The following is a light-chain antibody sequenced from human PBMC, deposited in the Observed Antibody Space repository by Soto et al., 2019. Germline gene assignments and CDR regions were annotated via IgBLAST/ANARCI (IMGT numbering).Light chain of an antibody. CDR3: QQYNSWPLT. CDR1: QSVRSN. J-gene: IGKJ4*01. V-gene: IGKV3-15*01. Sequence: EIVMTQSPATLSVSPGDGVTLSCRASQSVRSNSAWYQQKPGQAPRLLIYGATTRATGIPARFSGSGYETDFTLTISSLQSEDFAVYYCQQYNSWPLTFGGGTKVDIK. CDR2: GAT.